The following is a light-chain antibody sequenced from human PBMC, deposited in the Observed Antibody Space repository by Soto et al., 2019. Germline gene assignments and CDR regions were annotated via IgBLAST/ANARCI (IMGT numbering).Light chain of an antibody. CDR2: DAS. V-gene: IGKV3-15*01. Sequence: EIEMTQSPATLSVSPGERATLSCRSSQSVGRKLAWYQQKPGQAPRLLIYDASNRAMGVPARFSGSGSGTEFTLTISSLQSEDVVVYHCQQYAIWPPSTFGQGTKVEI. CDR3: QQYAIWPPST. CDR1: QSVGRK. J-gene: IGKJ1*01.